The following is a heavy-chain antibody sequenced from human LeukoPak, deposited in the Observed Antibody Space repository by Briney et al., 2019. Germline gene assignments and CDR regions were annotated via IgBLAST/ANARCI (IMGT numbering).Heavy chain of an antibody. D-gene: IGHD4-17*01. V-gene: IGHV3-30-3*01. Sequence: PGGSLRLSCAASGFTFSSYAMHWVRQAPGKGLEWVAVISYDGSNKYYADSVKGRFTISRDNSKNTLYLQMNSLRAEDTAVYYCATATVTTNGNFDYWGQGTLVTVSS. CDR3: ATATVTTNGNFDY. J-gene: IGHJ4*02. CDR2: ISYDGSNK. CDR1: GFTFSSYA.